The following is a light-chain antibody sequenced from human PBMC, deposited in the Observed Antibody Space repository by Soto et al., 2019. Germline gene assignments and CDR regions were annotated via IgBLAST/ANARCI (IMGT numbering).Light chain of an antibody. Sequence: IVLTQSPDTLSLSPGERATLSCRASQSVSSNYLAWYQQKLGQAPRLLIYDASSRATGIPDRFSGSGSGTDFTLTISRLEPEDFAVYYCQQYGSSPGTFGQGTKVDIK. CDR2: DAS. V-gene: IGKV3-20*01. CDR1: QSVSSNY. CDR3: QQYGSSPGT. J-gene: IGKJ1*01.